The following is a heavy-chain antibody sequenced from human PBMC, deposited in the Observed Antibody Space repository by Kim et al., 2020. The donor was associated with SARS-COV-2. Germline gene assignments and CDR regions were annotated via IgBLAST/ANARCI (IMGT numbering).Heavy chain of an antibody. V-gene: IGHV1-8*01. CDR3: ARSSARYCSGGSWTRRCGFDP. D-gene: IGHD2-15*01. CDR1: GYTFTSYD. J-gene: IGHJ5*02. CDR2: MNPNSGNT. Sequence: ASVKVSCKASGYTFTSYDINWVRQATGQGLEWMGWMNPNSGNTGYAQKFQGRVTMTRNTSISTAYMELSSLRSEDTAVYYCARSSARYCSGGSWTRRCGFDPWGQGTLVTVSS.